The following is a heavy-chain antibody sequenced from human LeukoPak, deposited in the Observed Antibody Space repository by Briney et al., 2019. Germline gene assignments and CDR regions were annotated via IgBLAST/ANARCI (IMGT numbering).Heavy chain of an antibody. V-gene: IGHV4-39*07. D-gene: IGHD6-6*01. CDR1: GGSISSSSYY. CDR3: ARVRPPIEI. Sequence: SSETLSLTCTVSGGSISSSSYYWGWIRQPPGKGLEWIGSIYYSGSTYYNPSLKSRVTISVDTSKNQFSLKLSSVTAADTAVYYCARVRPPIEIWGQGTKVSVSS. CDR2: IYYSGST. J-gene: IGHJ3*02.